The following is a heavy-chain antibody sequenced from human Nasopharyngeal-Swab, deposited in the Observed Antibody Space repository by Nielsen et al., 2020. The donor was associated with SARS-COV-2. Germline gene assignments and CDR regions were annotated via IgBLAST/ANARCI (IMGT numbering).Heavy chain of an antibody. CDR3: ARENVHHYYGMDV. J-gene: IGHJ6*02. V-gene: IGHV1-18*01. Sequence: ASVKVSCKASGYTFTSYGIIWVRQPPGQGLEWMGWISAYNGNTNYAQKLQGSVTMTTDTSTRTAYMELRSLRSDDTAVYYCARENVHHYYGMDVWGQGTTVTVSS. CDR2: ISAYNGNT. CDR1: GYTFTSYG.